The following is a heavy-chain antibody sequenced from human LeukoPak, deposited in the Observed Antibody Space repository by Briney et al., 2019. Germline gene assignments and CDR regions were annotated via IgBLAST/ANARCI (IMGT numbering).Heavy chain of an antibody. J-gene: IGHJ2*01. CDR3: TTDQTTVTTFVVSWCFDL. CDR2: IKSKTDGGTT. Sequence: GGSLRLSCAASGFTFSNAWMSWVRQAPGKGLEWVGRIKSKTDGGTTDYAAPVKGRFTISRDDSKNALYLQMNSLKTEDTAVYYCTTDQTTVTTFVVSWCFDLWGRGTLVTVSS. V-gene: IGHV3-15*01. CDR1: GFTFSNAW. D-gene: IGHD4-17*01.